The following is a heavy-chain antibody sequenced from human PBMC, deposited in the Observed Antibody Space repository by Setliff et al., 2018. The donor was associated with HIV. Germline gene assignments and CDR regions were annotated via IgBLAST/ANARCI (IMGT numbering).Heavy chain of an antibody. CDR1: GFSFTDVW. CDR3: VTVRTISGFKCLDS. CDR2: IKSRTDGGAT. J-gene: IGHJ5*01. V-gene: IGHV3-15*01. Sequence: GGSLRLSCAASGFSFTDVWMNWVRQAPGKGLEWVGRIKSRTDGGATDHAAPVKGRFSISRDDSKKTLYLQMDSLKTEDTAMYYCVTVRTISGFKCLDSWGQGTLVTVSS.